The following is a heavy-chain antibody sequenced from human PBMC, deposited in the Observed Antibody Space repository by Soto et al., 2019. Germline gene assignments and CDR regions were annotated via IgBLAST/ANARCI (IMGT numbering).Heavy chain of an antibody. CDR1: GGSINSGGYY. CDR2: IYYSGST. J-gene: IGHJ4*02. D-gene: IGHD3-3*01. CDR3: ARAPTVFGLITAFDY. Sequence: SETLSLTCTVSGGSINSGGYYWSWIRQHPGKGLEWIGYIYYSGSTYYNPSLKSRVTISVDTSKNQFSLKLTSVTAADTAVYFCARAPTVFGLITAFDYWGQGTLVTVSS. V-gene: IGHV4-31*03.